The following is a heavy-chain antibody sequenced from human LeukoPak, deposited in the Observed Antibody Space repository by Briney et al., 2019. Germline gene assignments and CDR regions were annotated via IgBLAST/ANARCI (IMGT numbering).Heavy chain of an antibody. CDR2: IYPGDSDT. CDR3: ARSHVVVVAAKDRYYYYGMDV. CDR1: GYSFTSYW. V-gene: IGHV5-51*01. J-gene: IGHJ6*02. D-gene: IGHD2-15*01. Sequence: KTGESLKISCKGSGYSFTSYWIGWVRQMPGKGLEWMGIIYPGDSDTRYSPSFQGQVTISADKSISTAYLQWSSLKASDTAMYYCARSHVVVVAAKDRYYYYGMDVWGQGATVTVSS.